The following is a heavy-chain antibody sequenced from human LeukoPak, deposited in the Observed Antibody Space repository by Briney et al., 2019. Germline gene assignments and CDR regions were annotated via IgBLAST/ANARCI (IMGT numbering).Heavy chain of an antibody. Sequence: SETLSLTCTVSGGSISSHYWSWIRQPPGKGLEWIGEINHSGSTNCNPSLKSRVTISVDTSRNQFSLKLSSVTAADTAVYYCARGWNSGWYFGYWGQGTLVTVSS. CDR2: INHSGST. J-gene: IGHJ4*02. V-gene: IGHV4-34*01. D-gene: IGHD6-19*01. CDR1: GGSISSHY. CDR3: ARGWNSGWYFGY.